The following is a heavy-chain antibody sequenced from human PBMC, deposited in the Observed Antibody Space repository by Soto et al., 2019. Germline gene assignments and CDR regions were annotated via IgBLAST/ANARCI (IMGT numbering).Heavy chain of an antibody. D-gene: IGHD2-8*01. Sequence: PEGSLRLSCAASGLTFSSYSMSWVRQAPGKGLEWVSGISGSGVSTYYADSVKGRFTISRDTSKNTLYLQMNSLRAEETAVYYCVQDVRAQPSGNWGQGILVTVSS. J-gene: IGHJ4*02. CDR3: VQDVRAQPSGN. V-gene: IGHV3-23*01. CDR1: GLTFSSYS. CDR2: ISGSGVST.